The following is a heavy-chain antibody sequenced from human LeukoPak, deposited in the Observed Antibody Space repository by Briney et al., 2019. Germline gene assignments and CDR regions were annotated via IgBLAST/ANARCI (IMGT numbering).Heavy chain of an antibody. CDR2: VRPEGTTT. V-gene: IGHV3-74*03. CDR1: GFTFSTYW. Sequence: GGSLRLSCAASGFTFSTYWMHWVRQAPGKGLVWVSRVRPEGTTTAYADSVKGRFTISRDDAKNTLFLQMNSLSTEDTAVYYCARDLDWILFDYWGQGTLVTVSS. J-gene: IGHJ4*02. CDR3: ARDLDWILFDY. D-gene: IGHD3-9*01.